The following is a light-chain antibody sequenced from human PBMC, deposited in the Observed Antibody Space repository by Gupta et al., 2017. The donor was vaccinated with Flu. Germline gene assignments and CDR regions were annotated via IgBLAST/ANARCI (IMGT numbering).Light chain of an antibody. J-gene: IGKJ4*01. V-gene: IGKV1-12*01. CDR3: QQANRFPPT. CDR1: QGISSW. Sequence: IDLTQFRSSAPASVGDSVTITCRASQGISSWLAWYQQKPGKAPKLLIFAASSLQSGVPSRFSGSGSGTDFTLTISSLQPEDFGTYYCQQANRFPPTFGGGTKVELK. CDR2: AAS.